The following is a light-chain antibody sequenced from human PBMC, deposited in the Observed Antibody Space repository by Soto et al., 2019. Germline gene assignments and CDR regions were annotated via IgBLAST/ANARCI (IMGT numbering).Light chain of an antibody. Sequence: QSALTQPASVSGSPGQSSTISCTGTSSDVGGYNYVSWYQQHPGKAPKLMIYEVNNRPSGVSNRFSGSKSGNTASLTISGLQAEDEADYYCSSFTRSSTWLFGGGTKLTVL. CDR2: EVN. J-gene: IGLJ3*02. V-gene: IGLV2-14*01. CDR3: SSFTRSSTWL. CDR1: SSDVGGYNY.